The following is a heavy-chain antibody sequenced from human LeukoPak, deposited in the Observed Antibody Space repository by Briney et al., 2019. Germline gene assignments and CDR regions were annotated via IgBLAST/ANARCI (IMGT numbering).Heavy chain of an antibody. CDR3: ARDSTQQLVRGGYFDY. D-gene: IGHD6-13*01. J-gene: IGHJ4*02. V-gene: IGHV3-21*01. CDR1: AFSLNAYN. CDR2: ISYTGTYI. Sequence: GGSLRLSCAASAFSLNAYNMNWVRQAPGKGLEWVSSISYTGTYIYYADSVKGRFTISRDNAQNTLYLQMNSLRAEDTAVYYCARDSTQQLVRGGYFDYWGQGTLVTVSS.